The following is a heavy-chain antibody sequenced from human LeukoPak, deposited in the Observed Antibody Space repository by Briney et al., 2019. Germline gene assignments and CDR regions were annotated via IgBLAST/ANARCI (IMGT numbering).Heavy chain of an antibody. D-gene: IGHD5-24*01. Sequence: ERLSLTCTVSGYSISSGYYWGWIRPPPGKGGGWSGSSYHSGSNYHNPSLKSGVTISVETAKHKFSLKVSSVTGAPRAGFYFARGPPFRGNFDYWRQKTRVPVSS. CDR1: GYSISSGYY. CDR2: SYHSGSN. J-gene: IGHJ4*02. CDR3: ARGPPFRGNFDY. V-gene: IGHV4-38-2*02.